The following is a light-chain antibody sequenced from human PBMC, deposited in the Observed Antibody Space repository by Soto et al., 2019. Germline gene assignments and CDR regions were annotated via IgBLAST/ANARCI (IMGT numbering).Light chain of an antibody. CDR3: QQYSDYPWT. V-gene: IGKV1-5*03. CDR1: QSISYC. Sequence: DIQMTQSPSTLSASVGDRVTITCRASQSISYCLAWYQQKPGKAPKLLIYKASSLESGVPSRFSGSGSGTEFTLTISSLQPDDFATYYCQQYSDYPWTFGQETMVEIK. J-gene: IGKJ1*01. CDR2: KAS.